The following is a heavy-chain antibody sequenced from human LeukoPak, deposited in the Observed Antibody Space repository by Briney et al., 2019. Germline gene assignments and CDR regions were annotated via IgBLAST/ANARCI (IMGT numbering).Heavy chain of an antibody. CDR2: INHSGST. J-gene: IGHJ6*03. D-gene: IGHD4-23*01. V-gene: IGHV4-34*01. CDR3: ARVGYGGNLLNYYYYYMDV. Sequence: SETLSLACAVYGGSFSGYYWSWIRQPPGKGLEWIGEINHSGSTNYNPSLKSRVTISVDTSKNQFSLKLSSVTAADTAVYYCARVGYGGNLLNYYYYYMDVWGKGTTVTISS. CDR1: GGSFSGYY.